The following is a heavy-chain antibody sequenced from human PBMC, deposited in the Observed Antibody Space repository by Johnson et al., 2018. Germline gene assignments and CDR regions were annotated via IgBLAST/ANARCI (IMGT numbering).Heavy chain of an antibody. CDR2: INPSGGST. CDR3: ASFRTPDRAFDI. Sequence: VQLVESGAEVKKPGASVKVSCKASGYTFTSYYMHWVRQAPGQGLEWMGIINPSGGSTSYAQKFQGKVTMTRDTSTSTVYMELSSLRSEDTAVYYCASFRTPDRAFDIWGQGTMVTVSS. J-gene: IGHJ3*02. V-gene: IGHV1-46*01. D-gene: IGHD2-2*01. CDR1: GYTFTSYY.